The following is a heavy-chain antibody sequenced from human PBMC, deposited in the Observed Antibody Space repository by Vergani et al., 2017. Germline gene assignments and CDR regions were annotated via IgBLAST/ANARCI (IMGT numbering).Heavy chain of an antibody. CDR2: INPNSGGT. J-gene: IGHJ6*03. D-gene: IGHD6-13*01. CDR1: GYTFTGYY. CDR3: ARGAAAGRVGSDCYYFYMDF. Sequence: QVQLVQSGAEVKKPGASVKISCKASGYTFTGYYMHSVRHAPGPGLAWLGWINPNSGGTNYAQKFQGWVTMTRDTSISTAYMELGRLRSDDTAVYYCARGAAAGRVGSDCYYFYMDFWGKGTTVTVSS. V-gene: IGHV1-2*04.